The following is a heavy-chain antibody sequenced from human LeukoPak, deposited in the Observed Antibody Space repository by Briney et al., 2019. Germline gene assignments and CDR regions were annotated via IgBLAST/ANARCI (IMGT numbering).Heavy chain of an antibody. V-gene: IGHV3-30*18. CDR2: ISYDGSNK. D-gene: IGHD5-24*01. CDR3: AKPRDGYNYYPFDY. CDR1: GFIFSSYG. J-gene: IGHJ4*02. Sequence: PGGSLRLSCAASGFIFSSYGMHWVRQAPGKGLEWVAVISYDGSNKYYADPVKGRFTISRDNSKNTLYLQINSLRAEDTAVYYCAKPRDGYNYYPFDYWGQGTLVTVSS.